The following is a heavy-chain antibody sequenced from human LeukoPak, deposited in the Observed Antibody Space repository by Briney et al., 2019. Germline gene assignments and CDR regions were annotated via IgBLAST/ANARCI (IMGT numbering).Heavy chain of an antibody. J-gene: IGHJ4*02. CDR2: ISYSGST. CDR1: GFTFSSYW. Sequence: PGGSLRLSCAASGFTFSSYWMHWVRQPPGKGLEWIGSISYSGSTYYNPSLKSRVTMSVDTSKNQFSLILSSVTAADTAVYYCATHHSSGYHYFDYWGQGTLVTVSS. D-gene: IGHD3-22*01. V-gene: IGHV4-39*01. CDR3: ATHHSSGYHYFDY.